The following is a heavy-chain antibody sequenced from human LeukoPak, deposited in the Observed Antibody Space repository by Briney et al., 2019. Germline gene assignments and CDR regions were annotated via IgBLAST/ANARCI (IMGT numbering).Heavy chain of an antibody. CDR1: GGSFSGYY. Sequence: SETLSLTCAVYGGSFSGYYWSWIRQPPGKGLEWIGEIDHSGSTNYNPSLKSRVTISVDTSKNQFSLKLSSVTAADTAVYFCATRTGDIVATIPSYFDYWGQGTLVTVSS. CDR3: ATRTGDIVATIPSYFDY. D-gene: IGHD5-12*01. CDR2: IDHSGST. J-gene: IGHJ4*02. V-gene: IGHV4-34*01.